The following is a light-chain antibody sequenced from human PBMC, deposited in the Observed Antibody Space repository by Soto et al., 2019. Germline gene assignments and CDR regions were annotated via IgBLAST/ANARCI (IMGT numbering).Light chain of an antibody. CDR2: WAS. J-gene: IGKJ4*01. V-gene: IGKV4-1*01. CDR3: QQYYNTST. CDR1: ARGLYSSNNKNY. Sequence: DVVMSTSADSLALSLGELGTITCKSGARGLYSSNNKNYLAWYQQKPGQPPKLLIYWASTRESGVPDRFSGSGSGTDFTLTISSLQAEDVALYYCQQYYNTSTFGGWTKVDIK.